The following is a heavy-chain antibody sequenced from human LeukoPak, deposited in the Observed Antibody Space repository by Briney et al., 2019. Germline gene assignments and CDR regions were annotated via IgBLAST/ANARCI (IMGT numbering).Heavy chain of an antibody. CDR2: FDPEDGET. CDR3: ATDGSSYGSGSYVIPY. Sequence: GSVKVSCKVSGYTLTELSMHWVRQAPGKGLEWMGGFDPEDGETIYAQKFQGRVTMTEDTSTDTAHMELSSLRSEDTAVYYCATDGSSYGSGSYVIPYWGQGTLVTVSS. V-gene: IGHV1-24*01. CDR1: GYTLTELS. D-gene: IGHD3-10*01. J-gene: IGHJ4*02.